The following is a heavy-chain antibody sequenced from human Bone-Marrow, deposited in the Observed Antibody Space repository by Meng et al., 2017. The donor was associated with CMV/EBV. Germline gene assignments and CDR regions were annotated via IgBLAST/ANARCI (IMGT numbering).Heavy chain of an antibody. CDR2: SNAGNGNT. J-gene: IGHJ6*01. Sequence: ASVKVSCKASGYTFTSYAMHWVRQAPGQRLEWMGWSNAGNGNTKYSQEFQGRVTLTRVTSISTAYMELSSLTSDDTAVYYCARTRIEVEPDGRKIKYYNYGMDVWGQGPTVTGSS. CDR3: ARTRIEVEPDGRKIKYYNYGMDV. D-gene: IGHD2-2*01. CDR1: GYTFTSYA. V-gene: IGHV1-3*02.